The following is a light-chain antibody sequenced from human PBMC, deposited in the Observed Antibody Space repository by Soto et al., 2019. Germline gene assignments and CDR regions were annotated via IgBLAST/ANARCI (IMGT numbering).Light chain of an antibody. J-gene: IGKJ1*01. Sequence: EIVMTQSPATLSVSPGERATLSCRASLSVSRNLAWYQQKPGQAPRLLIFDASTRATGIPARFSGSGSGTEFTITITRIQYEDFAVYYCQQYNACPRPFGQGTTADSK. CDR2: DAS. CDR1: LSVSRN. V-gene: IGKV3-15*01. CDR3: QQYNACPRP.